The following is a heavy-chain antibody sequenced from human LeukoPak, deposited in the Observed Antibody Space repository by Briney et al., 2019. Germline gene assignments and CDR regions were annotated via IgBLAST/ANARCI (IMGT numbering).Heavy chain of an antibody. D-gene: IGHD3-9*01. CDR2: IYYRGST. Sequence: SETLSLTCTVSGGSISSRGYYWSWIRQHAGKGLEWIGYIYYRGSTYFNPSLKSRITISVDTSKNQFSLTLSSVTAADAAVYFCARTYYDVSTGYPGYYFDYWGQGTLVTVS. CDR1: GGSISSRGYY. CDR3: ARTYYDVSTGYPGYYFDY. V-gene: IGHV4-31*03. J-gene: IGHJ4*02.